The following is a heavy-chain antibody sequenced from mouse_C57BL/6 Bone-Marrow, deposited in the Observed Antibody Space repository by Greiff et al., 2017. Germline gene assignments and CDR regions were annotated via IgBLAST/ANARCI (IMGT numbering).Heavy chain of an antibody. CDR2: LDPSDSYT. V-gene: IGHV1-69*01. J-gene: IGHJ3*01. CDR3: AKGFLSPFAY. D-gene: IGHD6-2*01. CDR1: GYTFTSYW. Sequence: QVQLQQSGAELVMPGASVKLSCKASGYTFTSYWMHWVKQRPGQGLEWIGELDPSDSYTNYNHKFTGKSTLTVAKSSSTASMQLSSLTSEDSAVYFYAKGFLSPFAYWGQGTLVTVSA.